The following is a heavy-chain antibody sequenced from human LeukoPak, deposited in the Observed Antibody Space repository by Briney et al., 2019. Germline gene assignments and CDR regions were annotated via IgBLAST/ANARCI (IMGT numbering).Heavy chain of an antibody. CDR2: IRYDGSNK. CDR1: GFTFSSYG. Sequence: GGSLRLSCAASGFTFSSYGMHWVRQAPGKGLEGVAFIRYDGSNKYYADSVKGRFTISRDNSKNTLYLQMNSLRAEDTAVYYCAKDDSSGYYYQLGDYWGQGTLVTVSS. D-gene: IGHD3-22*01. CDR3: AKDDSSGYYYQLGDY. V-gene: IGHV3-30*02. J-gene: IGHJ4*02.